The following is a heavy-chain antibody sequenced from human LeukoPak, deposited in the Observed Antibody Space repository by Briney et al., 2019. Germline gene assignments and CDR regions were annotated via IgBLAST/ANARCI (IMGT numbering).Heavy chain of an antibody. J-gene: IGHJ4*02. Sequence: SGPTLVKPTQTLTLTCTFSGFSLRTSGTRVNWIHQPPGKALEWLARIDWDDDKFYSTSLKPRLTISKDTSKNQVVLTMTNMDPADTATYYCTRISADSGSSPFDYWGQGTLVTVSS. D-gene: IGHD6-6*01. CDR1: GFSLRTSGTR. V-gene: IGHV2-70*04. CDR2: IDWDDDK. CDR3: TRISADSGSSPFDY.